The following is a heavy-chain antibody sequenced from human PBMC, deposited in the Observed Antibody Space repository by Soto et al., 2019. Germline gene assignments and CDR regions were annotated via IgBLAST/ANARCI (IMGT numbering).Heavy chain of an antibody. V-gene: IGHV4-4*07. J-gene: IGHJ4*02. D-gene: IGHD3-10*01. CDR2: IYTSGST. CDR1: GGSISSYY. Sequence: QVQLQESGPGLVKPSETLSLTCTVSGGSISSYYWSWIRQPAGKGLEWIGRIYTSGSTNYNPSLKSRVTMSVDTSKNQFSLKLSSVTAADTAVYYCAALLWFGEFPYFDYWGQGTLVTVSS. CDR3: AALLWFGEFPYFDY.